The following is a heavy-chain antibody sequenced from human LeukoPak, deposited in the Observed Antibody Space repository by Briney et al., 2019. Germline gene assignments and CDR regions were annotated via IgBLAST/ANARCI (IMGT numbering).Heavy chain of an antibody. V-gene: IGHV3-23*01. CDR1: GFTFSNYA. CDR3: AKLNGYSSSWFDY. D-gene: IGHD6-13*01. J-gene: IGHJ4*02. CDR2: LSSGGGST. Sequence: GGSLRLSCAASGFTFSNYAMSWVRQAPGKGLEWVSGLSSGGGSTYYAGCVKGRFTISRDNSKNTLYLQMNSLRAEDTAVYYCAKLNGYSSSWFDYWGQGTLVTVSS.